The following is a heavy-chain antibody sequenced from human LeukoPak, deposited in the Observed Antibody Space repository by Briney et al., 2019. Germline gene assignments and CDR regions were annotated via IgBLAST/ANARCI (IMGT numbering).Heavy chain of an antibody. J-gene: IGHJ4*02. V-gene: IGHV1-2*02. Sequence: ASVKVSCKASGYTFTGYYIHWVRQAPGQGLEWMGWINPNSGGTYYAQSFQGRVTMTRDTSISTAYMELSRLRSDDTAVYYCARAALGVWFREPLGGPTEYWGQGTLVTVSS. CDR2: INPNSGGT. D-gene: IGHD3-10*01. CDR1: GYTFTGYY. CDR3: ARAALGVWFREPLGGPTEY.